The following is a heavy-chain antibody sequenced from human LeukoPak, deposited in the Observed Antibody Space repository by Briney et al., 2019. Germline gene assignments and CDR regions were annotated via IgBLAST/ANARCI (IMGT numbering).Heavy chain of an antibody. Sequence: GGSLRLSCAASGFTFSSYAMSWVRQASGKGLEWVSHVSGSGGSTYYADSVKGRFTISRDNSNNALYLQMNSLRGDDTAVYYCAKRTDVLTGYYNAWGLRTLATVSS. CDR1: GFTFSSYA. D-gene: IGHD3-9*01. CDR3: AKRTDVLTGYYNA. V-gene: IGHV3-23*01. CDR2: VSGSGGST. J-gene: IGHJ5*02.